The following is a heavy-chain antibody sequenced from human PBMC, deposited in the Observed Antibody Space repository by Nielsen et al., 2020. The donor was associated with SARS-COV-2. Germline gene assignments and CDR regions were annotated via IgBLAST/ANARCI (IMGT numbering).Heavy chain of an antibody. CDR2: IDYTGST. CDR1: GGFISSGGYY. Sequence: SETLSLTCTVSGGFISSGGYYWSWIRQHPGKGLEWIGYIDYTGSTYYNPSLKSRLSISVDTSKKQFSLRLTSVTPADTAIYYCARMDAATDFWGQGTLVTVSS. J-gene: IGHJ4*02. CDR3: ARMDAATDF. V-gene: IGHV4-31*03. D-gene: IGHD2-15*01.